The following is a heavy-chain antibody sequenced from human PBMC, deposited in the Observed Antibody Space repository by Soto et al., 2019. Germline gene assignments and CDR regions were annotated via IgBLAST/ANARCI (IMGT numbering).Heavy chain of an antibody. J-gene: IGHJ4*02. CDR1: GFTFTTYA. Sequence: PGGSLRLSCAASGFTFTTYAMCWVRQAPGKGLEWVSSISVSVDRTFYADSVEGRFTISRDNRRNTLHLQMNSLRAEDTAVYYCVKDGDSISSNKPLDYWGQGTLVTVSS. V-gene: IGHV3-23*01. CDR3: VKDGDSISSNKPLDY. D-gene: IGHD2-2*01. CDR2: ISVSVDRT.